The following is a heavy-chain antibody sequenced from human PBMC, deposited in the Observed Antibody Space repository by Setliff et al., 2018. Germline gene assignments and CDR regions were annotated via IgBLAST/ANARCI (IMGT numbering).Heavy chain of an antibody. CDR1: GYTFTGSH. V-gene: IGHV1-2*02. Sequence: GASVKVSCKASGYTFTGSHIHWVRQAPGQGVEWMGWINPNSGGTNYAQKFQGRITMTTDTATTTSYMELRSLRSDDTAVYYCARSRDSGFYHQRDAYDIWGQGTMVTVSS. CDR3: ARSRDSGFYHQRDAYDI. J-gene: IGHJ3*02. CDR2: INPNSGGT. D-gene: IGHD1-26*01.